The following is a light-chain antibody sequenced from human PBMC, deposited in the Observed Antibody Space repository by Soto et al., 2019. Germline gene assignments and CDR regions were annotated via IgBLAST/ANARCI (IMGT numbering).Light chain of an antibody. CDR3: QQANSFPIT. J-gene: IGKJ5*01. V-gene: IGKV1-5*01. CDR1: QSISSW. Sequence: DIQMTQSPSTLSASVGDRVTITCRASQSISSWLAWYQQKPGKAPKLLIYDASGLESGVPSRFSGSGSGTEFTLTISSLQPDDFATYYCQQANSFPITFGQGTRLEI. CDR2: DAS.